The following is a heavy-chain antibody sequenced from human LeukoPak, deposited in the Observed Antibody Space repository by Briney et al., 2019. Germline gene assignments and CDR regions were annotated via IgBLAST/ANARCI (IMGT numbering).Heavy chain of an antibody. CDR3: ATARPGYYYDSSGYFPDY. CDR2: IIPILGIA. V-gene: IGHV1-69*04. D-gene: IGHD3-22*01. J-gene: IGHJ4*02. Sequence: GASVKVSCKASGGTFSSYAISWVRQAPGQGLEWMGRIIPILGIANYAQKFQGRVTITADKSTSTAYMELSSLRSEDTAVYYCATARPGYYYDSSGYFPDYWGQGTLVTVSS. CDR1: GGTFSSYA.